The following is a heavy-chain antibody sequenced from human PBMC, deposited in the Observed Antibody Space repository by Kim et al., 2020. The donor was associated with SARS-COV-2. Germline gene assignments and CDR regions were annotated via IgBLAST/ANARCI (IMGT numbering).Heavy chain of an antibody. CDR1: GFTFSSYE. Sequence: GGSLRLSCAASGFTFSSYEMNWVRQAPGKGLEWVSYISSSGSTIYYADSVKGRFTISRDNAKNSLYLQMNSLRAEDTAVYYCARDLGGTVYGSGNPDYWGQGTLVTVSS. J-gene: IGHJ4*02. D-gene: IGHD3-10*01. CDR2: ISSSGSTI. CDR3: ARDLGGTVYGSGNPDY. V-gene: IGHV3-48*03.